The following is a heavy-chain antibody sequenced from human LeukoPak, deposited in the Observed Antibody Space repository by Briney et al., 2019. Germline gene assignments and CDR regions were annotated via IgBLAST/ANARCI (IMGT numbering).Heavy chain of an antibody. CDR3: ARALGIVVGNFYYYYYCMDV. CDR2: IYHSGST. V-gene: IGHV4-30-2*01. Sequence: SQTLSLTCAVAGGSISSGGYSWSWIRQPPGQGLEWVGYIYHSGSTYYNPSLKSRVTISVDRSKNQFSLKLSSVTAADTAVYYWARALGIVVGNFYYYYYCMDVWGQGTTVTVSS. CDR1: GGSISSGGYS. D-gene: IGHD2-2*01. J-gene: IGHJ6*02.